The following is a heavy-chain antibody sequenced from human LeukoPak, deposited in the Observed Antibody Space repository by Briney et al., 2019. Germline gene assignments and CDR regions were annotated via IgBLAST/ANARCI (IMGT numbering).Heavy chain of an antibody. CDR1: GYSFTSYW. CDR2: IYPGDSDT. J-gene: IGHJ3*02. Sequence: WESLKISCKGSGYSFTSYWIGWVRQMPGKGLEWMGIIYPGDSDTRYSPSFQGQVTISADKSISTAYLQWSSLKASDTAMYYCASVIYYGSGSYGFAFDIWGQGTMVTVSS. CDR3: ASVIYYGSGSYGFAFDI. V-gene: IGHV5-51*01. D-gene: IGHD3-10*01.